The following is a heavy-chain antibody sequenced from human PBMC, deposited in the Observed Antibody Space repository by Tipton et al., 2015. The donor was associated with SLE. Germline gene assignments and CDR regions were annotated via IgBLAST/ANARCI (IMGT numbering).Heavy chain of an antibody. CDR1: GGSISSYY. V-gene: IGHV4-4*08. CDR3: ARCCSGGSCFFCNWFDP. D-gene: IGHD2-15*01. CDR2: IYTGGST. J-gene: IGHJ5*02. Sequence: TLSLTCTVSGGSISSYYWSWIRQPPGKGLEWIGYIYTGGSTNYNPSLKSRVTISVDTSKNQFSLKLSSVTAADTAVYYCARCCSGGSCFFCNWFDPWGQGTLVTVSS.